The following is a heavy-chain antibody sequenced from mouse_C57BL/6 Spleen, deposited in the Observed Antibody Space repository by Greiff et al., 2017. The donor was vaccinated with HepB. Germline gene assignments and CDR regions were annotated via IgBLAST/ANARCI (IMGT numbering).Heavy chain of an antibody. CDR1: GYTFTDYN. CDR2: INPNNGGT. CDR3: ATGELPYAMDY. J-gene: IGHJ4*01. Sequence: VQLKESGPELVKPGASVKMSCKASGYTFTDYNMHWVKQSHGKSLEWIGYINPNNGGTSYNQKFKGKATLTVNKSSSTAYMELRSLTSEDSAVYYCATGELPYAMDYWGQGTSVTVSS. V-gene: IGHV1-22*01.